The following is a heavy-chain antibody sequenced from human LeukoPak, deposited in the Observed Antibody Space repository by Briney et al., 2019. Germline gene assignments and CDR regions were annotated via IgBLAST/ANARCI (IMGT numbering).Heavy chain of an antibody. Sequence: KPSETLSLTCTVSGGSISSYYWSWIRQLPGKGLEWIGYIYYSGSTNYNPSLKSRVTISVDTSKNQFSLKLSSVTAADTAVYYCARDSGSYSGAFDIWGQGTMVTVSS. CDR2: IYYSGST. V-gene: IGHV4-59*01. J-gene: IGHJ3*02. CDR1: GGSISSYY. CDR3: ARDSGSYSGAFDI. D-gene: IGHD1-26*01.